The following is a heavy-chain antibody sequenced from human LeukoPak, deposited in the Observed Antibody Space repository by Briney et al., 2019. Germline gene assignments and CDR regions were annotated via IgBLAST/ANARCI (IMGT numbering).Heavy chain of an antibody. CDR2: INPSGGGR. CDR1: GYIFTSYY. CDR3: ARGRGQQFTLLYYYGMGV. J-gene: IGHJ6*02. Sequence: GASVKVSCKASGYIFTSYYIHWVRQAPGRGLEWMGIINPSGGGRSYAQKFQGRVTMTRDTSTSTAYMELSNLRSEDTAVYYCARGRGQQFTLLYYYGMGVWGQGTTVTVSS. V-gene: IGHV1-46*01. D-gene: IGHD3-10*01.